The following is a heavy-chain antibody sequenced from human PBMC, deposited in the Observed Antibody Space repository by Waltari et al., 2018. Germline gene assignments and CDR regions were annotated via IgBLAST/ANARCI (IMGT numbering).Heavy chain of an antibody. J-gene: IGHJ3*02. CDR3: ARDRSPPPYCGGDCRRRGAFDI. CDR2: IIPILGIA. V-gene: IGHV1-69*04. CDR1: GGTFSSYA. D-gene: IGHD2-21*01. Sequence: QVQLVQSGAEVKKPGSSVKVSCKASGGTFSSYAISWVRQAPGQGLEWMGGIIPILGIANYAQKFQGRVTITADESTSTAYMELSSLRSEDTAVYYCARDRSPPPYCGGDCRRRGAFDIWGQGTMVTVSS.